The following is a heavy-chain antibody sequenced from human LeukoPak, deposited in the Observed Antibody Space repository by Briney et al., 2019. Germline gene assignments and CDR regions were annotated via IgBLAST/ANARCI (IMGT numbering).Heavy chain of an antibody. CDR3: ARASGVFYGSGSFRDY. V-gene: IGHV3-21*01. CDR1: GFTFSSYS. D-gene: IGHD3-10*01. Sequence: GGSLRLSCAASGFTFSSYSMNWVRQAPGKGLEWVSSISSSSSYIYYADSVKGRFTISRDNAKNSLYLQMNSLRAEDTAVYYCARASGVFYGSGSFRDYWGQGTLVTVSS. J-gene: IGHJ4*02. CDR2: ISSSSSYI.